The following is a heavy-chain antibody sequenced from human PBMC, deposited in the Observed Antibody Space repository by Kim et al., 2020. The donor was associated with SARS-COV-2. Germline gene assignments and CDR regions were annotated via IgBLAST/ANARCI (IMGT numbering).Heavy chain of an antibody. V-gene: IGHV3-15*01. CDR2: IKSNTDGGTT. CDR1: GFTFSNAC. J-gene: IGHJ6*01. D-gene: IGHD3-16*01. Sequence: GGSLRLSCAASGFTFSNACMHWVRQAPGKGLEWVGRIKSNTDGGTTDYAAPVQVSITISSADTKNSLHLQMNSLKTADTAVYECTTDYDSVCGSYCSYY. CDR3: TTDYDSVCGSYCSYY.